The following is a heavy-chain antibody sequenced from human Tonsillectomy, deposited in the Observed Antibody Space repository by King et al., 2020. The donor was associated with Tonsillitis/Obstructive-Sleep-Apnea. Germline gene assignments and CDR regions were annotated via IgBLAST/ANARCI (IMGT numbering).Heavy chain of an antibody. D-gene: IGHD1-26*01. Sequence: VQLVESGAEVKKPGASVKVSCKASGYTFTGYYMHWVRQAPGQGLEWMGWFNPNSGGTKYAQKFQGRVTMTRDTSITTAYMELKRLTSDDTAVYYCARGVAVGAKDYWGQGTLVTVSS. CDR2: FNPNSGGT. V-gene: IGHV1-2*02. CDR3: ARGVAVGAKDY. J-gene: IGHJ4*02. CDR1: GYTFTGYY.